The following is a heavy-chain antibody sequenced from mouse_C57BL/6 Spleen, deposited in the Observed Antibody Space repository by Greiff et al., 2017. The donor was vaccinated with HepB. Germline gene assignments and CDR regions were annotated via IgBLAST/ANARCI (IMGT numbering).Heavy chain of an antibody. J-gene: IGHJ4*01. V-gene: IGHV5-4*01. CDR3: ARDRGYDYSYAMDY. D-gene: IGHD2-4*01. CDR1: GFTFSSYA. CDR2: ISDGGSYT. Sequence: DVHLVESGGGLVKPGGSLKLSCAASGFTFSSYAMSWVRQTPEKRLEWVATISDGGSYTYYPDNVKGRFTISRDNAKNNLYLQMSHLKSEDTAMYYCARDRGYDYSYAMDYWGQGTSVTVSS.